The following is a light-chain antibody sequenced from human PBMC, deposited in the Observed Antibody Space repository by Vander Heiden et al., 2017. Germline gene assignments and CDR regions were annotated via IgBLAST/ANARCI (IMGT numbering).Light chain of an antibody. V-gene: IGLV1-40*01. Sequence: QSVLTQPLSVSGAPGQRITISCTGSRSNIGAGYDVHWYQQLPGTAPKLLMYYNSNRPSGVPDRFSGSKSGTSASLAITGLQAEDEADYYCQSYDRSLSGYVFGTGTKVTVL. J-gene: IGLJ1*01. CDR3: QSYDRSLSGYV. CDR1: RSNIGAGYD. CDR2: YNS.